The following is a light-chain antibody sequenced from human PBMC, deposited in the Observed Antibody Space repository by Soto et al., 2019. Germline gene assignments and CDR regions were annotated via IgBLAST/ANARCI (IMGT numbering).Light chain of an antibody. V-gene: IGLV2-14*03. Sequence: QSALTQPASVSGSPGQSITISCTGTSSDVGAYNFVSWYQQHPGKAPKLMIYDVTNRPSGVSSRFSGSKSGNTASLTISGLQAEDEADYYCNSYTSSSTPVVFGGGTKLTVL. J-gene: IGLJ2*01. CDR3: NSYTSSSTPVV. CDR2: DVT. CDR1: SSDVGAYNF.